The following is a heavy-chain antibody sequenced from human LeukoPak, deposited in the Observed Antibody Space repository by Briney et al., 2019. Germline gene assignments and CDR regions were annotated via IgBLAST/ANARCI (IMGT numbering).Heavy chain of an antibody. CDR2: INPNSGGT. CDR3: ARECGSSGYYCPFDY. V-gene: IGHV1-2*02. J-gene: IGHJ4*02. Sequence: GASVKVSCKASGYTFTGYYMHWARQAPGQGLEWMGWINPNSGGTNYAQKFQGRVTMTRDTSISTAYMELSRLRSDDTAVYYCARECGSSGYYCPFDYWGQGTLVTVSS. D-gene: IGHD3-22*01. CDR1: GYTFTGYY.